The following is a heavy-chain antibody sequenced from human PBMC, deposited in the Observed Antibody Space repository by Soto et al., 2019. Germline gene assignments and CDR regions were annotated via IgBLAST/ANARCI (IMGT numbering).Heavy chain of an antibody. J-gene: IGHJ4*02. CDR2: IVVGSGNK. CDR1: GFTFTSSA. Sequence: QMQLVQSGPEVKKPGTSVKVSCKASGFTFTSSAVQWVRQARGQRLEWIGWIVVGSGNKNYAQKFQERVTITRDMSTSPGYMELSSLRSEDTAVYYCAADRRGFDYWGQGTLVTVSS. V-gene: IGHV1-58*01. CDR3: AADRRGFDY.